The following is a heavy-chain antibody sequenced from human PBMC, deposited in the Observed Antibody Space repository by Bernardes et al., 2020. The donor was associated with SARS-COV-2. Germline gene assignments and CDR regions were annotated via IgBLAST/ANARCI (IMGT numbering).Heavy chain of an antibody. V-gene: IGHV1-2*04. CDR1: GYTFTGYY. D-gene: IGHD6-13*01. CDR3: AREISGYSSSWYFQEFDP. CDR2: INPNSGGT. J-gene: IGHJ5*02. Sequence: ASVKVSCKASGYTFTGYYMHWVRQAPGQGLEWMGWINPNSGGTNYAQKFQGWVTMTRDTSISTAYMELSRLRSDDTAVYYCAREISGYSSSWYFQEFDPWGQGTLVTVSS.